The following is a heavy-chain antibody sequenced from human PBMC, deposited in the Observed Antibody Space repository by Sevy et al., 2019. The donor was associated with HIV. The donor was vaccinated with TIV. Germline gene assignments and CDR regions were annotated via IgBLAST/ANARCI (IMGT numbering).Heavy chain of an antibody. CDR1: GIAFSTYA. D-gene: IGHD3-22*01. Sequence: GGSLRLSCAASGIAFSTYAMFWVRQAPGKGLEWVSSISAGGYSTYYADSVKGRFTLSRDNSRNTLDLQMNSLRADDTAVYYCAKDFSDVCSYDSSATVDYWGQGTLVTVSS. J-gene: IGHJ4*02. CDR2: ISAGGYST. V-gene: IGHV3-23*01. CDR3: AKDFSDVCSYDSSATVDY.